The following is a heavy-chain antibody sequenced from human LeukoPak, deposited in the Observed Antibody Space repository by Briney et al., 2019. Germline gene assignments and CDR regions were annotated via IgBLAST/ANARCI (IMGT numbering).Heavy chain of an antibody. D-gene: IGHD2-15*01. CDR3: ARAKSTPRSNWFDP. CDR2: IYSSGST. CDR1: GGSISSGSYY. V-gene: IGHV4-61*02. J-gene: IGHJ5*02. Sequence: SETLSLTCTVSGGSISSGSYYWSWIRQPAGKGLEWIGRIYSSGSTNYNPSLKSRVTISLDTSKNQFSLKLSSVTAADTAVYYCARAKSTPRSNWFDPWGQGTLVTVSS.